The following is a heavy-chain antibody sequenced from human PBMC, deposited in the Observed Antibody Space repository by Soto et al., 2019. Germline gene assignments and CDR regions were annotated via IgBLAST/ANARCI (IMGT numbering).Heavy chain of an antibody. CDR1: GGTFSSYA. CDR2: IIPIFGTA. J-gene: IGHJ5*02. Sequence: ASVKVSCKASGGTFSSYAISWVRQAPGQGLEWMGGIIPIFGTANYAQKLQGRVTITADESTSTAYMELSSLRSEDTAVYYCARLRNGYCSSTSCYGPFDPWGQGTLVTVSS. CDR3: ARLRNGYCSSTSCYGPFDP. V-gene: IGHV1-69*13. D-gene: IGHD2-2*01.